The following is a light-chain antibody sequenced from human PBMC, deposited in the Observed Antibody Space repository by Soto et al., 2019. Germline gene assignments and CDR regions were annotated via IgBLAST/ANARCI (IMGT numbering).Light chain of an antibody. V-gene: IGKV1-9*01. CDR2: AAS. Sequence: DIQLTQSPSFLSASVGDRVTITCRASQGISSYLAWYQHKPGKAPKLLIYAASTLQSGVPSRFSGSGSGTEFTLTISSLQPEDFATYYCQQLNNYPFTFGPGTKVDIK. CDR1: QGISSY. CDR3: QQLNNYPFT. J-gene: IGKJ3*01.